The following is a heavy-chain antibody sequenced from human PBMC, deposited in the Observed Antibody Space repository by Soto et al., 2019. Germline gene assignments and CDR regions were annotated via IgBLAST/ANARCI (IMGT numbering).Heavy chain of an antibody. D-gene: IGHD3-22*01. J-gene: IGHJ4*02. CDR1: GGSISSYY. CDR2: IYYSGST. Sequence: SLELLSLTCTVSGGSISSYYWSWIRQPPGKGLEWIGYIYYSGSTNYNPSHKSRVTISVDTSKNQFSLKLSSVTAADTAVYYCARQGYYDSSGYYLSDYWGQGTLVTVSS. V-gene: IGHV4-59*08. CDR3: ARQGYYDSSGYYLSDY.